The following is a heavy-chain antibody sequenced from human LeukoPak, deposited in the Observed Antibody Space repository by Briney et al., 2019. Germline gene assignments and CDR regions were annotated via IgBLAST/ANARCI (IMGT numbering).Heavy chain of an antibody. V-gene: IGHV3-23*01. CDR2: ISGSGGST. CDR3: ASLSPIAAAGNWVDY. Sequence: PGGSLRLSCVASGFTFDDYAMRWVRQAPGKGLEWVSAISGSGGSTYYADSVKGRFTISRDNSKNTLYLQMNSLRAEDTAVYYCASLSPIAAAGNWVDYWGQGTLVTVSS. J-gene: IGHJ4*02. CDR1: GFTFDDYA. D-gene: IGHD6-13*01.